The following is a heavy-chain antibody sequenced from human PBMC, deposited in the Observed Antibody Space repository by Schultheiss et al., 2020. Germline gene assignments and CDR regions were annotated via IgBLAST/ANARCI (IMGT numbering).Heavy chain of an antibody. D-gene: IGHD6-13*01. CDR2: INSDGSST. Sequence: GGSLRLSCAASGFTFSSYWMHWVRQAPGKGLVWVSRINSDGSSTSYADSVKGRFTISRDNAKNSLYLQMNSLRAEDTAVYYCAGEYSSSWYGAFDIWGQGTMVTVSS. V-gene: IGHV3-74*01. CDR1: GFTFSSYW. J-gene: IGHJ3*02. CDR3: AGEYSSSWYGAFDI.